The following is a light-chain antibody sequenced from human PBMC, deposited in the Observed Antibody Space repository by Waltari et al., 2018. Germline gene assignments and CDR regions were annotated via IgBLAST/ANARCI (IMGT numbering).Light chain of an antibody. V-gene: IGLV2-18*02. CDR3: SSYTTSSTFV. J-gene: IGLJ1*01. CDR1: SSDVGRYDR. CDR2: GVT. Sequence: QSPLTQPPSVSGSPGQSVTISCTGTSSDVGRYDRVSGYQQSPGTAPKLLLYGVTSRPSGGPDRLSGSKSGNTASLTISGLQAEDEGDYYCSSYTTSSTFVFGTGTEVTVL.